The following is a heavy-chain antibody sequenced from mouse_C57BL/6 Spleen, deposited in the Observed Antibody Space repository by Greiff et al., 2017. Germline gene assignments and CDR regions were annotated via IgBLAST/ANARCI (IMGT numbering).Heavy chain of an antibody. CDR1: GFTFRSYA. CDR2: ISSGGDYI. Sequence: EVKLMASGEGLVKPGGSLKLSCAASGFTFRSYAMSWVRQTPEKRLEWVAYISSGGDYIYYEDTVKGRFTISRDNARKTLYLQMCIRKTENTAMYYGTNDYAMDDWGQGTSVTVAS. J-gene: IGHJ4*01. V-gene: IGHV5-9-1*02. CDR3: TNDYAMDD.